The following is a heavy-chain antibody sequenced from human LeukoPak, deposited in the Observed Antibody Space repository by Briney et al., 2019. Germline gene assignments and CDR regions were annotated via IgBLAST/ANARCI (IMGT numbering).Heavy chain of an antibody. D-gene: IGHD1-14*01. J-gene: IGHJ4*01. CDR1: GASIASHSW. Sequence: SETLSLTCAVSGASIASHSWWSWVRQPPGKGLEWIGEVYHSGGANYKPSLKSRVTISVDTSRNHFSLKLTSVTAADTAVYFCAYNRNFALDNWGQGTLVTVSS. CDR2: VYHSGGA. V-gene: IGHV4/OR15-8*01. CDR3: AYNRNFALDN.